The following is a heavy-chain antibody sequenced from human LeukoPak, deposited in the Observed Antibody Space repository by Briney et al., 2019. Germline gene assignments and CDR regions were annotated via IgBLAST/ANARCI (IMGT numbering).Heavy chain of an antibody. CDR3: AREGLLARTSSGAAFDI. V-gene: IGHV3-21*01. Sequence: GGSLRLSCAASGLTFRSYPMNWVRQAPGKGLEWVSSISSNTAYIYYADSLRGRITISRDNTKNSLYLQMNSLRAEDTAVYYCAREGLLARTSSGAAFDIWGRGIMVTVSS. J-gene: IGHJ3*02. CDR1: GLTFRSYP. CDR2: ISSNTAYI. D-gene: IGHD2-2*01.